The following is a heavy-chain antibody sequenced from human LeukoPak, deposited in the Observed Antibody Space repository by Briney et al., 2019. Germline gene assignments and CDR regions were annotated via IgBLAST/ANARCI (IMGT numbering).Heavy chain of an antibody. CDR1: GFTFSSYG. Sequence: GGSLRLSCAASGFTFSSYGMSWVRQAPGKGLEWVTAISGSGGSTYYADSVKGRFTISRDNSKNTLYLQMNSLRAEDTAVYYCAKGYTTNYYYYYMDVWGKGTTVTISS. J-gene: IGHJ6*03. CDR3: AKGYTTNYYYYYMDV. CDR2: ISGSGGST. D-gene: IGHD5-18*01. V-gene: IGHV3-23*01.